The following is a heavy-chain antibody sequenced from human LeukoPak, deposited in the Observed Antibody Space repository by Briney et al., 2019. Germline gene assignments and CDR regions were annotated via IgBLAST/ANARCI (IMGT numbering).Heavy chain of an antibody. CDR1: GFTFSDYY. J-gene: IGHJ6*02. D-gene: IGHD6-25*01. V-gene: IGHV3-11*01. CDR3: ARGRDVNPAASPYYYYGIDV. Sequence: GGSLRLSCAASGFTFSDYYMSWIRQAPGKGLEWVSYVSSSGSTIYYADSVKGRFTISRDNAKNSLYLQMNSLRAEDTAVYYCARGRDVNPAASPYYYYGIDVWGQGTTVTVSS. CDR2: VSSSGSTI.